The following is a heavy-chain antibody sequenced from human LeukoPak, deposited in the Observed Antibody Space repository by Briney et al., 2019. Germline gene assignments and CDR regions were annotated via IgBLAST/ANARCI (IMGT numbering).Heavy chain of an antibody. CDR3: ARGVGATISYYHYYIDV. CDR1: GYTFTIYD. D-gene: IGHD1-26*01. Sequence: ASVTVSCKASGYTFTIYDINWVRQASGQGLEWMGWMNPNTGNTGYAQKFQGRVTITRNTSISTVYMELSSLRSEDTAVYYCARGVGATISYYHYYIDVWGKGTTVTVSS. CDR2: MNPNTGNT. J-gene: IGHJ6*03. V-gene: IGHV1-8*03.